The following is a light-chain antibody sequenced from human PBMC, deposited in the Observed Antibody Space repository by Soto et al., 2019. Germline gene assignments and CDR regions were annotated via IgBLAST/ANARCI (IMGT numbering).Light chain of an antibody. CDR3: QTWGTGIWV. J-gene: IGLJ3*02. Sequence: QSVLTQSPSASASLGASVKLTCTLSSGHSSYAIAWHQQQPEKGPRYLMKLNSDGSHSKGDGIPDRFSGSSSGAERYLTISSRQSDDEADYYCQTWGTGIWVFGGGTKLTVL. V-gene: IGLV4-69*01. CDR1: SGHSSYA. CDR2: LNSDGSH.